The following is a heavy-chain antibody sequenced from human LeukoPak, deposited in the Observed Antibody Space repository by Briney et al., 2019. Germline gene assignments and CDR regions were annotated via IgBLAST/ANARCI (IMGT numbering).Heavy chain of an antibody. CDR3: AREWYSSGWYGDWFDP. CDR2: IYSGGST. V-gene: IGHV3-66*01. J-gene: IGHJ5*02. D-gene: IGHD6-19*01. Sequence: GGSLRLSCAASGFTVSSNYMSWVRQAPGKGLEWVSVIYSGGSTYYADSVKGRFTISRDNSKNTLYLQMNSLRAEDTAVYYCAREWYSSGWYGDWFDPWGQGTLVTVSS. CDR1: GFTVSSNY.